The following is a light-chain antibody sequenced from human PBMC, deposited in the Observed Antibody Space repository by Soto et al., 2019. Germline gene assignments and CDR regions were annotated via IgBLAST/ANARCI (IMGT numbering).Light chain of an antibody. J-gene: IGLJ1*01. Sequence: QSALTQPASMSGSLGQSITISCTGTSSDIGRYKFVSWYQHHPGKAPKLIIYEATKRPSGVPYRFSGSKSGNTASLTISGLQAEDEADYYCTSYTSTSPYVFGSGTQLTVL. V-gene: IGLV2-14*01. CDR2: EAT. CDR3: TSYTSTSPYV. CDR1: SSDIGRYKF.